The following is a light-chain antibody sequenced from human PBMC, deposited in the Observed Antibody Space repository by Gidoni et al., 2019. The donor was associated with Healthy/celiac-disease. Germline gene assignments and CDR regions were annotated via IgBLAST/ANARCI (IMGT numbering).Light chain of an antibody. CDR1: SFNIGAGYD. Sequence: QSVLTPPPSVSGAPGQRVTIACTGSSFNIGAGYDVHWYQQLPGTAPKLLIYGNSNRPSGVPDRFSGSKSGTSASLAITGLQAEDEVDYYCQSYDSSLSAVVFGGGTKLTVL. J-gene: IGLJ2*01. CDR2: GNS. CDR3: QSYDSSLSAVV. V-gene: IGLV1-40*01.